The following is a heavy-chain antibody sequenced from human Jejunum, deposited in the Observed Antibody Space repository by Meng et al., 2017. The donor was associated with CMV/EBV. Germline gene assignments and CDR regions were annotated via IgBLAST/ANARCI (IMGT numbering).Heavy chain of an antibody. CDR3: APYYSGSGTYPSDP. CDR2: VYYTGSN. D-gene: IGHD3-10*01. V-gene: IGHV4-39*07. CDR1: GSISNNRIY. J-gene: IGHJ5*02. Sequence: GSISNNRIYWAWIRQAPGKGLEWIGNVYYTGSNFYNPSLKSRVTISIDTSKNQFSLKLSSVNAADTAVYYCAPYYSGSGTYPSDPWGQGTLGTVPQ.